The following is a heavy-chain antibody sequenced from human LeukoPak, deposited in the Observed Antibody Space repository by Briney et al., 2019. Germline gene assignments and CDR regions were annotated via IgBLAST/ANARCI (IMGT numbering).Heavy chain of an antibody. CDR1: GFTFSSYS. V-gene: IGHV3-21*01. CDR2: ISSSSSYI. CDR3: ARGGTIFGVVTNFDY. J-gene: IGHJ4*02. Sequence: PGGSLRLSCAASGFTFSSYSMNWVRQAPGKGLEWVSSISSSSSYIYYADSVEGRFTISRDNAKNSLYLQMNSLRAEDTAVYYCARGGTIFGVVTNFDYWGQGTLVTVSS. D-gene: IGHD3-3*01.